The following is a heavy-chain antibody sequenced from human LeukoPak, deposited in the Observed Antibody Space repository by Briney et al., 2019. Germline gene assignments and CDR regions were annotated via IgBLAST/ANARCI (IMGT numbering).Heavy chain of an antibody. J-gene: IGHJ6*02. D-gene: IGHD3-3*01. V-gene: IGHV3-74*01. CDR2: VNSDGSST. CDR1: GFTFSSYA. CDR3: ARRFFSGMDV. Sequence: HPGGSLRLSCAASGFTFSSYAMSWVRQAPGKGLEWVSRVNSDGSSTSYAGSVKGRFTISRDNAKNTVYLQMNSLRAEDTAVYYCARRFFSGMDVWGQGTTVTVSS.